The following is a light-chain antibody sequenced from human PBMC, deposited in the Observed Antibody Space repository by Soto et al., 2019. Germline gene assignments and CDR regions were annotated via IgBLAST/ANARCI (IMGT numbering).Light chain of an antibody. CDR3: SSYSSIPPHVL. Sequence: QSVLTQPASVSGSPGQSITISCSGTNSDIGSYVYVSWYQHHPGTAPQLIIFEVTYRYSGVSGRFSASKSANTASLTISGLQPEDEAVYYCSSYSSIPPHVLFGGGTKVTVL. CDR1: NSDIGSYVY. V-gene: IGLV2-14*01. J-gene: IGLJ2*01. CDR2: EVT.